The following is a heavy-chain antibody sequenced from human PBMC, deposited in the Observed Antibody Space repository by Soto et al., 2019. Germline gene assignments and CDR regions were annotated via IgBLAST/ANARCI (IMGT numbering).Heavy chain of an antibody. CDR1: GGSISSSSYY. CDR3: ARLSQEAYSSSSIDY. D-gene: IGHD6-6*01. V-gene: IGHV4-39*01. J-gene: IGHJ4*02. Sequence: QLQLQESGPGLVKPSETLSLTCTVSGGSISSSSYYWGWIRQPPGKGLEWIGSIYYSGSTYYNPSLKSRVTISVDTSKNQFSLKLSSVTAADTAVYYCARLSQEAYSSSSIDYWGQGTLVTVSS. CDR2: IYYSGST.